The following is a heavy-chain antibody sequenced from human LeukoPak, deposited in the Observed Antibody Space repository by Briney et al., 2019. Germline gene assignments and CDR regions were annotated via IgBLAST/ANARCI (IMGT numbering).Heavy chain of an antibody. CDR3: ARDLEWELHRAFDI. CDR1: GFTFSSYS. J-gene: IGHJ3*02. V-gene: IGHV3-48*01. CDR2: ISSSSSTI. D-gene: IGHD1-26*01. Sequence: GGSLRLSCAASGFTFSSYSMNWVRQAPGKGLEWVSYISSSSSTIYYADSVKGRFTISRDNAKNSLYLQMNSLRAEDTAVYYCARDLEWELHRAFDIWGQGTMVTASS.